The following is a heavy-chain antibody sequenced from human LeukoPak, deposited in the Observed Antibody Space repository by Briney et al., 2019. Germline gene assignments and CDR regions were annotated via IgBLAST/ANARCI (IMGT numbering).Heavy chain of an antibody. CDR3: ARVLVPWYYDL. CDR1: GFTVSSNH. J-gene: IGHJ2*01. Sequence: GGSLRLSCAASGFTVSSNHMSWVRQAPGKGLEWVSITYSSGSTFYADSVKGRFTVSRDNFKNTLFFQINSLRVEDTALYYCARVLVPWYYDLWGRGTLVSVSS. V-gene: IGHV3-53*01. CDR2: TYSSGST.